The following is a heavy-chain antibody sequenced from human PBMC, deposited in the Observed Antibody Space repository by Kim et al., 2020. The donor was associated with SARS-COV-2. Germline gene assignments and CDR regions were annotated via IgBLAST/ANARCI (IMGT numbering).Heavy chain of an antibody. CDR3: ARQAGYTYGNFGMDV. V-gene: IGHV4-31*01. CDR1: FFSIIIFFYY. J-gene: IGHJ6*02. D-gene: IGHD5-18*01. Sequence: SETLSLTFTFSFFSIIIFFYYFIFILHHPFNFLYFLFYIYYTSNTYYNPSLNILITISLYTSKNQFSLNLSSVTAADTAVYYCARQAGYTYGNFGMDVWGQGTTVTIS. CDR2: IYYTSNT.